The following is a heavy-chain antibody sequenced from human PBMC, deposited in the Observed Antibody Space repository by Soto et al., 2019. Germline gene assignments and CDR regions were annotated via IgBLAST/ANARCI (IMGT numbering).Heavy chain of an antibody. V-gene: IGHV3-21*01. CDR3: ARGLYYYDSSGYYFA. CDR1: GFTFSSYS. J-gene: IGHJ4*02. Sequence: EVQLVESGGGLVKPGGSLRLSCAASGFTFSSYSMNWVRQAPGKGLEWVSSISISSSYIYYADSVKGRFTISRDNAKNSLYLQMNSLRAEDTAVYYCARGLYYYDSSGYYFAWGQGTLVTVSS. CDR2: ISISSSYI. D-gene: IGHD3-22*01.